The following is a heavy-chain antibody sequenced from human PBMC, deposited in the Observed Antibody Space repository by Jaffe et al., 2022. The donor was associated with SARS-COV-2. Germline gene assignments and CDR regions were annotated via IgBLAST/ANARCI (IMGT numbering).Heavy chain of an antibody. CDR3: ARSMAVNLFRYYYGLDV. Sequence: EVQLVESGGGLVKPGGSLRLSCAASGFTFNSYTMNWVRQAPGKGLEWVSSISSSSGYIYYADSLRGRLTISRDNAKNSLYLQMNSLRAEDTAVYYCARSMAVNLFRYYYGLDVWGQGTTVTVSS. CDR1: GFTFNSYT. D-gene: IGHD4-4*01. J-gene: IGHJ6*02. V-gene: IGHV3-21*02. CDR2: ISSSSGYI.